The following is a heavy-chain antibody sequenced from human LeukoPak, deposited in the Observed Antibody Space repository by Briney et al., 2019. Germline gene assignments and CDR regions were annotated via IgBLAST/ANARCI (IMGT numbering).Heavy chain of an antibody. CDR3: AREKYSSGWYVDY. J-gene: IGHJ4*02. V-gene: IGHV3-7*01. Sequence: GGSLRLSCAASGFTFSSYWMSWVRQAPGKGLEWVANIKQGGSEKYYVDSVKGRFTISRDNAKNSLYLQMNSLRAEDTAVYYCAREKYSSGWYVDYWGQGTLVTVSS. CDR1: GFTFSSYW. D-gene: IGHD6-19*01. CDR2: IKQGGSEK.